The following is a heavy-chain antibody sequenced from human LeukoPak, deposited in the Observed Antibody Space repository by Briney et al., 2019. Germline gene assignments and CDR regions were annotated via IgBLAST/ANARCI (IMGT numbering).Heavy chain of an antibody. V-gene: IGHV4-39*07. J-gene: IGHJ5*02. Sequence: PSETLSLTCTVSGASISSSDYYWGWIRQPPGKGLEWIAYIFYSGTTYYNPSLKSRVTMSVDTSKNQVSLKLSSVTAADTAVYYCARGSIKWFDPWGQGTLVTVSS. D-gene: IGHD5-12*01. CDR1: GASISSSDYY. CDR2: IFYSGTT. CDR3: ARGSIKWFDP.